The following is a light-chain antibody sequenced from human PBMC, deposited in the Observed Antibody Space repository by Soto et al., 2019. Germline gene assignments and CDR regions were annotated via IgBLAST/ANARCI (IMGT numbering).Light chain of an antibody. CDR1: QRISSSN. J-gene: IGKJ5*01. CDR2: GAP. V-gene: IGKV3-20*01. Sequence: EVVLTQSPGTLSLSPGERATLSCRASQRISSSNLAWYQHKPGQAPRLLIYGAPSRATGIPDRFSGSGSGTDFTLTISRVEPEDFAVYYCQQYGSLPITFGQGTRLEI. CDR3: QQYGSLPIT.